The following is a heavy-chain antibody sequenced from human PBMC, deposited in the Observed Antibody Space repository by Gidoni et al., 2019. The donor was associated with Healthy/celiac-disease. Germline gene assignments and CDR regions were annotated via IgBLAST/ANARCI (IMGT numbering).Heavy chain of an antibody. Sequence: EVQLVESGGGLVQPGRSLSLSCTASGFTFGAYAMSWVRQAPGKGLEWVGVIRSKAYGGTTEYAASVKGRFTISRDDSKSIAYLQMNSLKTEDTAVYYCTRDFPSRDIVVVVADYYYYGMDVWGQGTTVTVSS. CDR3: TRDFPSRDIVVVVADYYYYGMDV. CDR1: GFTFGAYA. J-gene: IGHJ6*02. D-gene: IGHD2-15*01. V-gene: IGHV3-49*04. CDR2: IRSKAYGGTT.